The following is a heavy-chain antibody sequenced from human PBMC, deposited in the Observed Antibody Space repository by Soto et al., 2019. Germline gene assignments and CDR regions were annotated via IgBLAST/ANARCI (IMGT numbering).Heavy chain of an antibody. D-gene: IGHD3-3*01. CDR2: ISSSSFTI. CDR3: ARDYNDFXSGHLDY. Sequence: GGSLRLSCAASGFTFSDYSMNWVRQAPGRGLEWVSYISSSSFTIHYADSVEGRFAISRDNAKNSLYLQMNSLRAEDTAVYYCARDYNDFXSGHLDYWGQGALVTVSS. CDR1: GFTFSDYS. J-gene: IGHJ4*02. V-gene: IGHV3-48*01.